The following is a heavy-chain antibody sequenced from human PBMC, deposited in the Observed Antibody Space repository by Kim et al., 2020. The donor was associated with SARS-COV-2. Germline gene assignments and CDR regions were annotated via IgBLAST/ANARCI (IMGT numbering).Heavy chain of an antibody. V-gene: IGHV4-39*07. J-gene: IGHJ5*02. D-gene: IGHD1-26*01. CDR2: IYYSGST. CDR3: ARRDGSYYNWFDP. CDR1: GGSISSSSYY. Sequence: SETLSLTCTVSGGSISSSSYYWGWIRQPPGKGLEWIGSIYYSGSTYYNPSLKSRVTISVDTSKNQFSLKLSSVTAADTAVYYCARRDGSYYNWFDPWGQGTLVTVSS.